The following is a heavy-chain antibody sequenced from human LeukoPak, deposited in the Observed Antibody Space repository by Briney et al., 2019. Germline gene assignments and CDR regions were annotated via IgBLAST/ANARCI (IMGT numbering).Heavy chain of an antibody. D-gene: IGHD3-22*01. CDR3: ARVPHYYYDSSGYHIDY. J-gene: IGHJ4*02. CDR1: GGSFSGYY. Sequence: SETLSHTCAVYGGSFSGYYWSWIRQPPGKGLEWIGEINHSGSTNYNPSLKSRVTISVDTSKNQFSLKLSSVTAADTAVYYCARVPHYYYDSSGYHIDYWGQGTLVTVSS. V-gene: IGHV4-34*01. CDR2: INHSGST.